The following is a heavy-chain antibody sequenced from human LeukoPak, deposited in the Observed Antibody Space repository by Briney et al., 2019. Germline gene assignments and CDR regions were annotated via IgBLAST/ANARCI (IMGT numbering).Heavy chain of an antibody. CDR3: ARRPDVGGGWIFDN. CDR1: GYIFTNYW. J-gene: IGHJ4*02. V-gene: IGHV5-51*01. Sequence: GESLKISCQGFGYIFTNYWIGWVRQRPGKGLEWMGIIASSDPDTRYSPSFQGQVTISVDRSTRTAYLQWTSLKASDTARYYCARRPDVGGGWIFDNWGQGTLVTVSS. D-gene: IGHD6-19*01. CDR2: IASSDPDT.